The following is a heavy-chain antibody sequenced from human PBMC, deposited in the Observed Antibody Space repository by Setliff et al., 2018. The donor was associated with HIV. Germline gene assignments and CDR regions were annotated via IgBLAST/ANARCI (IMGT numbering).Heavy chain of an antibody. CDR1: GGPISSYY. V-gene: IGHV4-59*12. J-gene: IGHJ6*03. D-gene: IGHD3-22*01. CDR2: IYYTGST. CDR3: AREGDYNFDNTGYLRGGYYYYCMDV. Sequence: PSETLSLTCTVSGGPISSYYWSWMRQPPGKGLEWIGYIYYTGSTNYNPSLKSRVTMSVDTSKNQFSLKLSSVTAADTAVYYCAREGDYNFDNTGYLRGGYYYYCMDVWGKGTTVTVSS.